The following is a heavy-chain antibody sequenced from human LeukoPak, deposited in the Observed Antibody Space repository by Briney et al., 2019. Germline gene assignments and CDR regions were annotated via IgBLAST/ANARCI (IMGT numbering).Heavy chain of an antibody. CDR1: GGSISSGTYY. V-gene: IGHV4-61*09. D-gene: IGHD3-22*01. CDR3: ARTPYYYDSSGYSETFDY. Sequence: PSETLSLTCTVSGGSISSGTYYWSWIRQPAGTGLEWIGHIYTSGSTNYNPSLKSRVTISVDTSKNQFSLKLTSVTAADTAVYYCARTPYYYDSSGYSETFDYWGQGTLVTVSS. CDR2: IYTSGST. J-gene: IGHJ4*02.